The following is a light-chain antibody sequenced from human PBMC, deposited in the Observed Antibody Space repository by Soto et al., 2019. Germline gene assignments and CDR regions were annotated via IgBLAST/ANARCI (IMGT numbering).Light chain of an antibody. CDR3: MLYMGGGLVV. J-gene: IGLJ2*01. Sequence: QTVVTQEPSFSVSPGGTVTLTCGLTSGSVSTTYYPSWYQQTPGQAPRTLIYSTNIRSSGVPDRFSGSILGNNAALTITGAQADDESDYHCMLYMGGGLVVFGGGTKVTVL. CDR2: STN. CDR1: SGSVSTTYY. V-gene: IGLV8-61*01.